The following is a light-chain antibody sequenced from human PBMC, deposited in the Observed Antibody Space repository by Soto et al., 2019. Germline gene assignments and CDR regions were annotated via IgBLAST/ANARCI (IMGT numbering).Light chain of an antibody. CDR3: LQYSSHSWT. J-gene: IGKJ1*01. Sequence: DIRMTQSPSSLSASVGDTISITCRSFQTISKSLNWYQQKPGKAPELLIFDASNLKSGVSSRFSGSGSGTEFTLTISRLQPDDVATYYCLQYSSHSWTFGQGTKVDIK. CDR2: DAS. CDR1: QTISKS. V-gene: IGKV1-5*01.